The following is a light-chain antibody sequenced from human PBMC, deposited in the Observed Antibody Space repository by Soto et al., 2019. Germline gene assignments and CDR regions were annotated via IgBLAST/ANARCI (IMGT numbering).Light chain of an antibody. Sequence: EIVLTQSPGTLSLSPGERATLSCRASQSVNSDYLAWYRQKPGQAPRLLIYGASSRATGIPDRFSGSGSGTDFTITISRLEPEDFAVYYCQQHGSSPYTFGQGTKLEIK. V-gene: IGKV3-20*01. CDR3: QQHGSSPYT. CDR2: GAS. CDR1: QSVNSDY. J-gene: IGKJ2*01.